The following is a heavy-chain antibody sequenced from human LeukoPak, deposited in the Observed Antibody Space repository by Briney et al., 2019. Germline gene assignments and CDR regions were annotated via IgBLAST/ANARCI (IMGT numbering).Heavy chain of an antibody. CDR2: IIPIFGTA. V-gene: IGHV1-69*13. J-gene: IGHJ5*01. CDR3: ARDSPTGNNWFDS. Sequence: ASVKVSCKASGGTFSSYAISWVRQAPGQGLEWVGGIIPIFGTANYAQKFQGRVTITADESTSTAYMELSSLRSEDTAVYYCARDSPTGNNWFDSWGRGTLVTVSS. D-gene: IGHD1-14*01. CDR1: GGTFSSYA.